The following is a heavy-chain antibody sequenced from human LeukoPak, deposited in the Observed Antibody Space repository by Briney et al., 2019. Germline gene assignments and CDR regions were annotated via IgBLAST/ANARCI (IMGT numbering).Heavy chain of an antibody. J-gene: IGHJ4*02. CDR3: ARASVAGVGY. D-gene: IGHD6-19*01. Sequence: SETLSLTCTVSGGSISSYYWSWIRQPPGKGLEWIGYIYYSGSTNYNPSLKSRVTISVDTSKNQFSLELSSVTAADTAVYYCARASVAGVGYWGQGTLVTVSS. CDR1: GGSISSYY. CDR2: IYYSGST. V-gene: IGHV4-59*01.